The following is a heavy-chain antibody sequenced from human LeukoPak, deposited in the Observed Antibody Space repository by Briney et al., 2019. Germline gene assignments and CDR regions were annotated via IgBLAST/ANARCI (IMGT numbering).Heavy chain of an antibody. D-gene: IGHD3-22*01. CDR2: FDPEDGET. J-gene: IGHJ4*02. V-gene: IGHV1-24*01. Sequence: GASVKVSCKVSGYTLTELSMHWVRQAPGKGLEWMGGFDPEDGETIYAQKFQGRVTMTTDTSTSTAYMELRSLRSDDTAVYYCARDYYDSSGYYSTTAGYYFDYWGQGTLVTVSS. CDR1: GYTLTELS. CDR3: ARDYYDSSGYYSTTAGYYFDY.